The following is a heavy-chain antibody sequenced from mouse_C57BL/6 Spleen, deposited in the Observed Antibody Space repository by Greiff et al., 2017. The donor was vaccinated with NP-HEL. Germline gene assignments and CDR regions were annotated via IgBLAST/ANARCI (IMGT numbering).Heavy chain of an antibody. V-gene: IGHV1-81*01. CDR1: GYTFTSYG. D-gene: IGHD2-4*01. CDR2: IYPRSGNT. CDR3: ARIYDYDEGSYAMDY. J-gene: IGHJ4*01. Sequence: VQLQQSGAELARPGASVKLSCKASGYTFTSYGISWVKQRTGQGLEWIGEIYPRSGNTYYNEKFKGKATLTADKSSSTAYMELRSLTSEDSAVYFGARIYDYDEGSYAMDYWGQGTSVTVSS.